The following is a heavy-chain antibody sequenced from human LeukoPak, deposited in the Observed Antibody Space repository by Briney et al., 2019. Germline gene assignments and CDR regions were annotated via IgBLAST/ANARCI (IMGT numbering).Heavy chain of an antibody. CDR1: GGSFSGYY. V-gene: IGHV4-34*01. CDR2: INHSGST. CDR3: ARASPRYYYGMDV. J-gene: IGHJ6*02. Sequence: SETLSLTCAVYGGSFSGYYWSWIRQPPGKGLEWIGEINHSGSTNYNPSLKSRVTISVDTSKNQFSLKLSSVTAADTAVCYCARASPRYYYGMDVWGQGTTVTVSS.